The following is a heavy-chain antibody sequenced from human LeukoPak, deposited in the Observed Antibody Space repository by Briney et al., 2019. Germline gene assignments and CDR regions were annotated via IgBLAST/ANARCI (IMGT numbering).Heavy chain of an antibody. CDR1: GGSFSGYY. CDR3: ARHMGHMDV. D-gene: IGHD2-21*01. V-gene: IGHV4-34*01. Sequence: SETLSLTCALYGGSFSGYYWSWIRQPPGKGLEWIGEINRSGSTNYNPSLKSRVTISIDTSKNQFSLNLSSVTAADTAVYYCARHMGHMDVWGKGTTVTISS. CDR2: INRSGST. J-gene: IGHJ6*03.